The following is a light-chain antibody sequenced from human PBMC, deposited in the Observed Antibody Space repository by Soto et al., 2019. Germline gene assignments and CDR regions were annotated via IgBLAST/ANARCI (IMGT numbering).Light chain of an antibody. CDR1: QSISSN. Sequence: IVMTQSPATVSVSTGERATLSCRASQSISSNLAWYQQKPGQAPRLLIYDASSRATGIPDRFSGSGSGTDFTLTISRLEPEDFAVYYCQQRGGSPTWTFGQGTKVDIK. V-gene: IGKV3D-20*02. J-gene: IGKJ1*01. CDR3: QQRGGSPTWT. CDR2: DAS.